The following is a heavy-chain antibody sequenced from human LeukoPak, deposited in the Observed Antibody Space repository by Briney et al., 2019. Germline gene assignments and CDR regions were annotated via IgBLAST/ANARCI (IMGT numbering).Heavy chain of an antibody. J-gene: IGHJ4*02. D-gene: IGHD3-22*01. CDR3: ARADYYDSSGYFDY. V-gene: IGHV1-18*01. Sequence: ASVKVSCKASGYTFTSYGISWVRQAPGQGLEWMGWISAYNGNTNYAQKLQGRVTMTTDTSTSTACMELRSLRSDDTAVYYCARADYYDSSGYFDYWGQGTLVTVSS. CDR2: ISAYNGNT. CDR1: GYTFTSYG.